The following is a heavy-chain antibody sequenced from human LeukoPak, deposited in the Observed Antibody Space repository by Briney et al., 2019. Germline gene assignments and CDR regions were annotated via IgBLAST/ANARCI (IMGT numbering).Heavy chain of an antibody. V-gene: IGHV1-2*02. CDR3: ARGGTVTFRREYYFDY. CDR1: GYTFTGYY. J-gene: IGHJ4*02. CDR2: INPNSGGT. D-gene: IGHD4-17*01. Sequence: ASVKVSCKASGYTFTGYYMHWVRQAPGQGLEWMGWINPNSGGTNYAQKFQGRVTMTRDTSISTAYMELSRLRSDDTAVYYCARGGTVTFRREYYFDYWGQGTLVTVSS.